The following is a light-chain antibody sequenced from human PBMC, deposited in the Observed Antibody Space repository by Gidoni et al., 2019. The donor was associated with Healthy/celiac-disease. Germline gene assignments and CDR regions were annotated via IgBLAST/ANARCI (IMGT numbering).Light chain of an antibody. V-gene: IGKV3-15*01. CDR1: QSVSSY. J-gene: IGKJ2*01. CDR2: GAS. CDR3: QQYNSWPRT. Sequence: VITQPPSTLSVSPGERATLSCRASQSVSSYLAWYQQKPGQAPKLLIYGASTRPTGIPARFSGSGSGTDFTLTISSLQSEDFAVYYCQQYNSWPRTFGQGTKLEIK.